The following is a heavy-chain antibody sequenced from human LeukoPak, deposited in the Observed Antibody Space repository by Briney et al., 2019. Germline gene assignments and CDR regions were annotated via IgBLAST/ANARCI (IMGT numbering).Heavy chain of an antibody. D-gene: IGHD1-26*01. V-gene: IGHV4-38-2*01. CDR1: GFSISSGYF. J-gene: IGHJ4*02. Sequence: SETLSLTCAVSGFSISSGYFWGWIRRPPGKGLEWIGTIHYPESTYYNPSLNSRLTISIDTSKNHFSLKLSSVTAADTAVYYCARVVRSPNIVGATWVGHFDYWGQGTLVIVSS. CDR2: IHYPEST. CDR3: ARVVRSPNIVGATWVGHFDY.